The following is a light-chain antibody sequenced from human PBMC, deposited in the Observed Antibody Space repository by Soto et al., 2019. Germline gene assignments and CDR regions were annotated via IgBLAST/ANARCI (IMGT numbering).Light chain of an antibody. CDR1: QSVSGY. J-gene: IGKJ2*01. Sequence: EIVLTQSPATLSLSPGERATLSCRASQSVSGYLAWYQQKPGQAPRLLIYDASNRATGVPARFSGSGSGTDFTLTISSLEPEDFAVYYCQQRSNWPPMYTFGQGTKLEIK. V-gene: IGKV3-11*01. CDR2: DAS. CDR3: QQRSNWPPMYT.